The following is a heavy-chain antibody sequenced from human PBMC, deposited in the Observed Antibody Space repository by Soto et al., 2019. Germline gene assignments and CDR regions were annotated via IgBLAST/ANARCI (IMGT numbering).Heavy chain of an antibody. CDR3: ARHEGNGNVWPLDY. V-gene: IGHV4-34*01. J-gene: IGHJ4*02. CDR2: INHSGST. Sequence: TLSLTCAVYGGSFSGYYWSWIRQPPGKGLEWIGEINHSGSTYYMPSLRSRVTLSVDTSKNQFSLRLTSVTAEDTAVYYCARHEGNGNVWPLDYWGQGILVTVSS. D-gene: IGHD2-8*01. CDR1: GGSFSGYY.